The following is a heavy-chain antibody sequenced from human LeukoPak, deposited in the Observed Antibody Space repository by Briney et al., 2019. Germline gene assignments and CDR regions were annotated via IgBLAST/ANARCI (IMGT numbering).Heavy chain of an antibody. CDR3: ASKAGIAVAGRVLYYFDY. CDR2: IKQDGSEK. CDR1: GFTFSSYW. Sequence: GGSLRLSCAASGFTFSSYWMSWVRQAPGKGLEWVANIKQDGSEKYYVDSVKGRFTISRDNAKNSLYLQMNSPRAEDTAVYYCASKAGIAVAGRVLYYFDYWGQGTLVTVSS. D-gene: IGHD6-19*01. V-gene: IGHV3-7*01. J-gene: IGHJ4*02.